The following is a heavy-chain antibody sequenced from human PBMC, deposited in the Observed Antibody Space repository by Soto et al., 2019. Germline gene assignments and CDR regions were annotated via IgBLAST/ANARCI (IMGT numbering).Heavy chain of an antibody. CDR3: AKSGFGRCSGGSCYVDY. Sequence: GGSLRLSCAASGFTFSSYGMHWVRQAPGKGLEWVAVISYDGSNKYYADSVKGRFTISRDNSKNTLYLQMNSLRAEDTAVYYCAKSGFGRCSGGSCYVDYWGQGTLVTVSS. D-gene: IGHD2-15*01. J-gene: IGHJ4*02. CDR1: GFTFSSYG. CDR2: ISYDGSNK. V-gene: IGHV3-30*18.